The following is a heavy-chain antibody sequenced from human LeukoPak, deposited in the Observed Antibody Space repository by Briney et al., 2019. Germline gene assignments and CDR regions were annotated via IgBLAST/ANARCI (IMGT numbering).Heavy chain of an antibody. D-gene: IGHD2-15*01. Sequence: GGSLRLSCAASEFIFTNYGMSWVRQGPGKGLEWVSSISGSGGTPYYADSVKGRFIISRDNSKNRLSLQMNNLRAEDTAVYYCARLTIAATWFDPWGQGTLVTVSS. CDR1: EFIFTNYG. V-gene: IGHV3-23*01. J-gene: IGHJ5*02. CDR2: ISGSGGTP. CDR3: ARLTIAATWFDP.